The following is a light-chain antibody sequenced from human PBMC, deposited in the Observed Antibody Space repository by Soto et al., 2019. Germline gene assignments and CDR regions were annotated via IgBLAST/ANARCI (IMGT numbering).Light chain of an antibody. CDR3: QNYGSSPWA. J-gene: IGKJ2*01. CDR1: QSVSSSY. Sequence: EIVLPQSPGTLSLSPGERATLSCRASQSVSSSYLAWYQQKPGKAPRLLIYGASSRATGIPDRFSGSGSGTDFTLTISRLEPEGFAVYYCQNYGSSPWAFGQGTKLEIK. CDR2: GAS. V-gene: IGKV3-20*01.